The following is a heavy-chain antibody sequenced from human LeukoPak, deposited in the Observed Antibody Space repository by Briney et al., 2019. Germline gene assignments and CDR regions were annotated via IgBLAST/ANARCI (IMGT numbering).Heavy chain of an antibody. D-gene: IGHD2-2*01. CDR3: AKDKAVVPAAIYAFDI. CDR2: ISGSGGST. V-gene: IGHV3-23*01. CDR1: GGTFSSYA. Sequence: SCKASGGTFSSYAMSWVRQAPGKGLEWVSAISGSGGSTYYADSVKGRFTISRDNSKNTLYLQMNSLRAEDTAVYYCAKDKAVVPAAIYAFDIWGQGTMVTVSS. J-gene: IGHJ3*02.